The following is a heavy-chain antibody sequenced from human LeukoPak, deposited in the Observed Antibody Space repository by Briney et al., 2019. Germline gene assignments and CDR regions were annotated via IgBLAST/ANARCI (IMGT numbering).Heavy chain of an antibody. J-gene: IGHJ4*02. D-gene: IGHD3-22*01. Sequence: SETLSLTCTVSGGSISSSSYYGGWIRQPPGKGLEWIGSIYYSGSTNYNPSLKSRVTISVDTSKNQLSLKLSSVTAADTAVHYCARRTLSAYYDSSDREGGIDYWGQGILVTVSS. CDR3: ARRTLSAYYDSSDREGGIDY. CDR1: GGSISSSSYY. V-gene: IGHV4-39*01. CDR2: IYYSGST.